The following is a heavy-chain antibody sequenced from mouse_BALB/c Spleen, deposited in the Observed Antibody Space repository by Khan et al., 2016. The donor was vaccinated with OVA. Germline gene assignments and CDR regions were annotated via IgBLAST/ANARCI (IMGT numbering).Heavy chain of an antibody. V-gene: IGHV3-2*02. CDR1: GYSITSDYA. CDR2: ISYSGNT. J-gene: IGHJ2*01. CDR3: ARVYGGDFDY. Sequence: DMKLQESGPGLVKPSQSLSLTCTVTGYSITSDYAWNWIRQFPGNKLEWMGYISYSGNTNYNPSLKSRISITRDTSKNQFFLQLNSVTTEDTATYYCARVYGGDFDYWGQGTTLTVSS. D-gene: IGHD1-1*01.